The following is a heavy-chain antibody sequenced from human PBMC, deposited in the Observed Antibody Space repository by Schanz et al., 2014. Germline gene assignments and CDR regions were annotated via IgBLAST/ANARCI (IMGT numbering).Heavy chain of an antibody. D-gene: IGHD3-10*01. CDR1: GFTLSNYA. Sequence: EMQLLESGGGLAQPGGSLRLSCAASGFTLSNYAINWVRQAPGKGLEWVSGISGSGASTYYADSVKGRFTISRDNSNKTVDLQMNSLRAEDTAVYYCAKGRFGELSAFDIWGQGTMVTVSS. J-gene: IGHJ3*02. V-gene: IGHV3-23*01. CDR2: ISGSGAST. CDR3: AKGRFGELSAFDI.